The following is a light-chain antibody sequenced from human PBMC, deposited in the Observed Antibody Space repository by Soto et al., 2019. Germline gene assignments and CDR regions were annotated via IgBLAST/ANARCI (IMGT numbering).Light chain of an antibody. J-gene: IGKJ2*01. CDR3: HQYGSSYT. V-gene: IGKV3-15*01. CDR1: HSVGSN. CDR2: DAS. Sequence: EVVLTQSPATLSVSPGERATLSCRASHSVGSNLAWYQQKLGQSPRLLIYDASVRATGIPARFSGGGSATEFTLTISSLQSEDFAVYYCHQYGSSYTFGQGTKLEIK.